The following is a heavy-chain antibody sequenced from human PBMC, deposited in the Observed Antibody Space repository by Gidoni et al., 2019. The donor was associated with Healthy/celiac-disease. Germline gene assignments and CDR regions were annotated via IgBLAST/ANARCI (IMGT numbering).Heavy chain of an antibody. V-gene: IGHV3-30-3*01. CDR1: GFTFSSYA. CDR2: ISYDGSNK. J-gene: IGHJ6*02. CDR3: ARGAVADSYYYYGMDV. D-gene: IGHD6-19*01. Sequence: QVQLVESGGGVVQPGRSLRLSCAASGFTFSSYAMHWVRQAPGKGLEWVAVISYDGSNKYYADSVKGRFTISRDNSKNTLYLQMNSLRAEDTAVYYCARGAVADSYYYYGMDVWGQGTTVTVSS.